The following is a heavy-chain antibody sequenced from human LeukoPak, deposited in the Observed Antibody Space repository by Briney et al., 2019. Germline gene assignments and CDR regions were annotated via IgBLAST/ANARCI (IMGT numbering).Heavy chain of an antibody. CDR1: GYTFTGYY. CDR3: ARGRWDTMVRGVIWPFDY. Sequence: ASVKVSCKASGYTFTGYYMHWVRQAPGQGLEWVGWINPKNGGSNYAQKFQGRVTMTRDRSISTAYMELSSLRSEDTAVYYCARGRWDTMVRGVIWPFDYWGQGTLVTVSS. J-gene: IGHJ4*02. CDR2: INPKNGGS. V-gene: IGHV1-2*02. D-gene: IGHD3-10*01.